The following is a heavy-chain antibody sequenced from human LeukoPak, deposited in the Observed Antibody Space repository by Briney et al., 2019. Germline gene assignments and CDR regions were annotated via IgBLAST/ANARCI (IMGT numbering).Heavy chain of an antibody. V-gene: IGHV4-59*01. CDR1: AGSISSYH. J-gene: IGHJ4*02. CDR2: IYYSGST. D-gene: IGHD2-15*01. CDR3: ATRSTGVAATFDC. Sequence: SETLSLTCTVSAGSISSYHWSWIRQPPGKGLEWIGYIYYSGSTNYNPSLKSRVTISVDTSKNQVSLKLSSVTAADTAVYYCATRSTGVAATFDCWGQGALVTVSS.